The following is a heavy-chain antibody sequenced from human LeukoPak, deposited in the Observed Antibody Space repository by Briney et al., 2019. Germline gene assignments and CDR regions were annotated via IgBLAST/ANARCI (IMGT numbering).Heavy chain of an antibody. CDR1: GGSISGYY. Sequence: SSETLSLTCTVSGGSISGYYWSWIRQPPGKGLEWIGYIYYSGSTNYNPSLKSRVTISVDTSKNQFSLKLSSVTAADTAVYYCARGLDVTIFGVVIPYYFDYWGQGTLVTVSS. CDR3: ARGLDVTIFGVVIPYYFDY. D-gene: IGHD3-3*01. J-gene: IGHJ4*02. CDR2: IYYSGST. V-gene: IGHV4-59*01.